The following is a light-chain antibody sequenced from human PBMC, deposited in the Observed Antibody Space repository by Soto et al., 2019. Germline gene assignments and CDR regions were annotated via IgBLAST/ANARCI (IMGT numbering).Light chain of an antibody. Sequence: DIQMTQSPSSLSASVGDRFAITCQVSQDISNYLNWYQQKPGKAPKLLIYAASSLQSGVPSRFSGSGSGTDFTLTISGLQPEDFATYYCQQSYSTLSITFGQGTRLEIK. CDR3: QQSYSTLSIT. CDR1: QDISNY. CDR2: AAS. J-gene: IGKJ5*01. V-gene: IGKV1-39*01.